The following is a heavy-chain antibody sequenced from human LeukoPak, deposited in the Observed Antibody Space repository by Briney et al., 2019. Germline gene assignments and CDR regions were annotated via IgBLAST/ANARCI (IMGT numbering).Heavy chain of an antibody. CDR3: ARDLEGQLVLGLDY. V-gene: IGHV3-30-3*01. J-gene: IGHJ4*02. CDR2: ISYDGSNK. CDR1: GFTFSSYA. Sequence: PGGSLRLSCAASGFTFSSYAMHWVRQAPGKELEWVAVISYDGSNKYYADSVKGRFTISRDNSKNTLYLQMNSLRAEDTAVYYCARDLEGQLVLGLDYWGQGTLVTVSS. D-gene: IGHD6-6*01.